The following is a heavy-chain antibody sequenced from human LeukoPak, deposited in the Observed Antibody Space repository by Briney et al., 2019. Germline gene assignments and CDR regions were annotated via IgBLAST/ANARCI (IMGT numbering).Heavy chain of an antibody. Sequence: ASVKVSCKASGYTFTSYGISWVRRAPGQGLEWMGWISAYNGNTNYAQKLQGRVTMTTDTSTSTAYMELRSLRSDDTAAYYCARDDGLGATLHHDYWGQGTLVTVSS. CDR1: GYTFTSYG. CDR3: ARDDGLGATLHHDY. D-gene: IGHD1-26*01. J-gene: IGHJ4*02. CDR2: ISAYNGNT. V-gene: IGHV1-18*01.